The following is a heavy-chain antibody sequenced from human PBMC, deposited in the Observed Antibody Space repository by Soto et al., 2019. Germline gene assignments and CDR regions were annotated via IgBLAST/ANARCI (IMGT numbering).Heavy chain of an antibody. D-gene: IGHD3-3*01. Sequence: QLQLQESGPGLVKPSETLSLTCTVSGGSISSSNYYWCWIRQPPGKGMEWIGFVYYNGFTYFSPSLKSRVTISTDTSKNQSSLKLTAVTAADTAVYYCARQDDFLSVSGHMDVWGTGTTVTVSS. J-gene: IGHJ6*03. CDR3: ARQDDFLSVSGHMDV. CDR1: GGSISSSNYY. V-gene: IGHV4-39*01. CDR2: VYYNGFT.